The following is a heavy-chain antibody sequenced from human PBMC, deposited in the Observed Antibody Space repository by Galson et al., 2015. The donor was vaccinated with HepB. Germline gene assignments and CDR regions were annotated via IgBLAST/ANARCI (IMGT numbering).Heavy chain of an antibody. Sequence: TLSLTCTVSGGSISSGDYYWSWIRQPPGKGLEWIGYIYYSGSTYYNPSLKSRLIILVDTSKNQFSLKLSSVTAADTAVYYCACQITVTTPAFNIWGRGTMVTVSS. CDR2: IYYSGST. J-gene: IGHJ3*02. CDR3: ACQITVTTPAFNI. V-gene: IGHV4-30-4*01. CDR1: GGSISSGDYY. D-gene: IGHD4-17*01.